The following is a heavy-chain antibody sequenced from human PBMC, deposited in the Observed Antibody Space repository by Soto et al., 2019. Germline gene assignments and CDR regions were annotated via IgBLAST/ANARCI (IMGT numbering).Heavy chain of an antibody. CDR2: IYYSGST. CDR3: ARAPGETIFGVVNPAFDY. J-gene: IGHJ4*02. Sequence: SETLSLTCTVSGGSISSYYWSWIRPPPGKGLEWIGYIYYSGSTNYNPSLKSRVTISVDTSKNQFSLKLSSVTAADTAVYYCARAPGETIFGVVNPAFDYWGQGTLVTVSS. CDR1: GGSISSYY. V-gene: IGHV4-59*01. D-gene: IGHD3-3*01.